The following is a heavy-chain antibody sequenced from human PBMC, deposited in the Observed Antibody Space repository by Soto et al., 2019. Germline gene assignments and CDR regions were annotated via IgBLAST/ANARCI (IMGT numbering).Heavy chain of an antibody. D-gene: IGHD3-10*01. V-gene: IGHV3-23*01. CDR1: GFTFSSYA. Sequence: SLRLSCAASGFTFSSYAMCWVRQAPGKGLEWVSSISVSGGSTFYADSVKGRFIISRDNSKDTLYLQMNSLRAEDTAVYQCVRDYYHISGSHYDIPLDSWGQGTLVTVSS. J-gene: IGHJ4*02. CDR3: VRDYYHISGSHYDIPLDS. CDR2: ISVSGGST.